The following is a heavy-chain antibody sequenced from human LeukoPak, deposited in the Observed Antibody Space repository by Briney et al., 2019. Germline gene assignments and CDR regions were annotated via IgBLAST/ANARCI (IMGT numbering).Heavy chain of an antibody. Sequence: GESLQISSNGPRYSFTSYWIGWARPAPRKGLEWIGTIYPGDSDTRYSPSFQGQVTISADKSISTAYLQWSSLKASDTAMYYCARRIPTSYYYYMDVWGKGTTVTVSS. CDR3: ARRIPTSYYYYMDV. J-gene: IGHJ6*03. D-gene: IGHD2-2*01. CDR2: IYPGDSDT. V-gene: IGHV5-51*01. CDR1: RYSFTSYW.